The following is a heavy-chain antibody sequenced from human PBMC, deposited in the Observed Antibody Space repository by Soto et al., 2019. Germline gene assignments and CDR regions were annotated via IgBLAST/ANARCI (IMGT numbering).Heavy chain of an antibody. CDR2: IKQDGSES. CDR3: ARGGSSSWYGYNWFDP. Sequence: GGSLRLSCVVSGFTFSDFRMTWVRQAPGKGLEWVANIKQDGSESYYVDSVKGRFTISRDNARNSLYLQMNSLRAEDTAVYYCARGGSSSWYGYNWFDPWGQGTLVTVAS. D-gene: IGHD6-13*01. V-gene: IGHV3-7*03. J-gene: IGHJ5*02. CDR1: GFTFSDFR.